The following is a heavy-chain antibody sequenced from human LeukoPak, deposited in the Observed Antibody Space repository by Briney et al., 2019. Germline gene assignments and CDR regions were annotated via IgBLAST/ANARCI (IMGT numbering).Heavy chain of an antibody. CDR3: ARDQTGNGWSNDY. CDR2: TYYRSRWYY. D-gene: IGHD6-19*01. V-gene: IGHV6-1*01. Sequence: SQTLSLTCAISGDSVSRDSASWNWIRQSPSRGLEWLGRTYYRSRWYYDYAVSVKSRITINPDTSQNQFSLQLNSVTPEDTAVYYCARDQTGNGWSNDYWGQGTLVTVSS. CDR1: GDSVSRDSAS. J-gene: IGHJ4*02.